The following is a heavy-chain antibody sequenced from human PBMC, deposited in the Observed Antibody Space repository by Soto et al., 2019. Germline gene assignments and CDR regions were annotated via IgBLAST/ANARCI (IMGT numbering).Heavy chain of an antibody. J-gene: IGHJ6*02. CDR1: GGSISSGGYY. D-gene: IGHD2-2*02. CDR2: IYYSGST. Sequence: TLSLTCTVSGGSISSGGYYWSWIRQHPGKGLEWIGYIYYSGSTYYNPSLKSRVTISVDTSKNQFSLKLSSVTAADTAVYYCARAPGYCSSTSCYNLYYYYYGMDVWGQGTTVTVSS. CDR3: ARAPGYCSSTSCYNLYYYYYGMDV. V-gene: IGHV4-31*03.